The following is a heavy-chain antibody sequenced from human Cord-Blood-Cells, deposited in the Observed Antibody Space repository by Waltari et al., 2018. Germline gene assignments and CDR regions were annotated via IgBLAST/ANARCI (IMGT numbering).Heavy chain of an antibody. V-gene: IGHV1-2*02. CDR1: GYTFTGYY. CDR2: INPNSGGT. CDR3: ATHLSSSWYYFDY. D-gene: IGHD6-13*01. J-gene: IGHJ4*02. Sequence: QVQLVQSGAEVKKPGASVKVSCKASGYTFTGYYMTWVRLAPGQGPEWMGWINPNSGGTNYAQKFQGRVTMTRDTSISTAYMELSRLRSDDTAVYYCATHLSSSWYYFDYWGQGTLVTVSS.